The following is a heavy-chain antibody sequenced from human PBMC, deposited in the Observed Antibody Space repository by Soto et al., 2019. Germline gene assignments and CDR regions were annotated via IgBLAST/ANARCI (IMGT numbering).Heavy chain of an antibody. V-gene: IGHV4-38-2*02. Sequence: PSAPLSLTWTVSGVTSNYYFGLMRQPLGKGLEWIGSVYHSGITYYNPSLKGRVAISIDRSNSQFSLRLNSVTGADTAMYYCARLRGSHFDMDVWGQGTTVTVSS. CDR1: GVTSNYY. CDR2: VYHSGIT. J-gene: IGHJ6*02. CDR3: ARLRGSHFDMDV.